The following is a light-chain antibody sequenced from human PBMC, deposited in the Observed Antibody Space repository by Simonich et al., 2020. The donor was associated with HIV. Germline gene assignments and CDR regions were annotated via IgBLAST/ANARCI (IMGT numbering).Light chain of an antibody. Sequence: QSALTQPASVSGSPAQSITISCTGTSSDVGGYNLVSWYQQHPGKAPKRMIYEGSKRPSGVSNRFSGSKSGNTASLTISGLQAEDEADYYCCSYAGSSTYWVFGGGTKLTVL. J-gene: IGLJ3*02. CDR2: EGS. CDR3: CSYAGSSTYWV. V-gene: IGLV2-23*01. CDR1: SSDVGGYNL.